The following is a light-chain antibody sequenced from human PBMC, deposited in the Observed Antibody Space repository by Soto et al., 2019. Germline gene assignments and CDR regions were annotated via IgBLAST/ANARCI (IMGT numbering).Light chain of an antibody. CDR3: QQYGSSPPIT. Sequence: DIQMTQYTSTLSASVGDRVTITCRASQSISSWLAWYQQKPGKAPKLLIYDASSLESGVPSRFSGSGSGTDFTLTISRLEPEDFAVYYCQQYGSSPPITFGQGTRLEI. CDR1: QSISSW. J-gene: IGKJ5*01. V-gene: IGKV1-5*01. CDR2: DAS.